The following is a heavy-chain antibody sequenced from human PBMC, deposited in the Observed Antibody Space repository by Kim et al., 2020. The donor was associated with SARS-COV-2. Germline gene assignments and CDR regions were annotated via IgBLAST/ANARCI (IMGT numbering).Heavy chain of an antibody. CDR3: IKGANPGGADH. D-gene: IGHD3-16*01. Sequence: IEYADHVKGRYTISSDNAKNSLYLQRNRLRVEDTAVYYCIKGANPGGADHWGQGTLVTVSS. V-gene: IGHV3-9*01. J-gene: IGHJ1*01. CDR2: I.